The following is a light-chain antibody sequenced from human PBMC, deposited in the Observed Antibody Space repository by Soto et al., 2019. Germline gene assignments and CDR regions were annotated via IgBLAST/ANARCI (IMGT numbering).Light chain of an antibody. V-gene: IGKV1-5*01. Sequence: DIKITRSPSTLSASVGDRVPITCRASECISSWMAWYEPKPGRATKLLVYDAYTLQSGVASRFSGSGSGTEFTLIISGLQPDDSATYSCQQYTNTNNPWMFGQGTKVDIK. J-gene: IGKJ1*01. CDR1: ECISSW. CDR3: QQYTNTNNPWM. CDR2: DAY.